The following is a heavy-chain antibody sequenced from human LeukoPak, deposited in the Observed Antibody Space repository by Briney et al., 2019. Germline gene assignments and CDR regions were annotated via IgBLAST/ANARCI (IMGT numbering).Heavy chain of an antibody. D-gene: IGHD3-10*01. CDR1: GGTFSSYA. V-gene: IGHV1-69*13. CDR3: AELGSGSYSFDY. Sequence: ASVKVSCKVSGGTFSSYAISWVRQAPGQGLEWMGGIIPIFGTANYAQKFQGRVTITADESTSTAYMELSSLRSEDTAVYYCAELGSGSYSFDYWGQGTLVTVSS. J-gene: IGHJ4*02. CDR2: IIPIFGTA.